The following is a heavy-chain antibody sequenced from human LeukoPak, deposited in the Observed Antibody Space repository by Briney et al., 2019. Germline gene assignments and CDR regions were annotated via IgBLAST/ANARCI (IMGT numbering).Heavy chain of an antibody. J-gene: IGHJ4*02. CDR2: MNPNSGNT. CDR3: AREYYYDSSGYYGGPFDY. D-gene: IGHD3-22*01. CDR1: GYTFTSYD. Sequence: ASVKVSYTASGYTFTSYDINWVRQATGQGLEWMGWMNPNSGNTGYAQKFQGRVTMTRNTSISTAYMELSSLRSEDTAVYYCAREYYYDSSGYYGGPFDYWGQGTLVTVSS. V-gene: IGHV1-8*01.